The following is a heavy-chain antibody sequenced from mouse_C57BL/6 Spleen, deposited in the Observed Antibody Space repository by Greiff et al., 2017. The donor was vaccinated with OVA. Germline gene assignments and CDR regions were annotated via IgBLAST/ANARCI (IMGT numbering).Heavy chain of an antibody. V-gene: IGHV10-3*01. CDR1: GFTFNTYA. D-gene: IGHD2-1*01. CDR2: IRSKSSNDAT. CDR3: VRDRGDYGNYEPY. J-gene: IGHJ3*01. Sequence: EVMLVESGGGLVQPKGSLKLSCAASGFTFNTYAMHWVRQAPGKGLEWVARIRSKSSNDATYYADSVKDRFTISRDDSQSMLYLQMNNLKTEDTAMYYCVRDRGDYGNYEPYWGQGTLVTVSA.